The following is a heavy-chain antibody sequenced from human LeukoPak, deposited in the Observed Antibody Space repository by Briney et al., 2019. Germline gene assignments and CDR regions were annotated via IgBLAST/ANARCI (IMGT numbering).Heavy chain of an antibody. J-gene: IGHJ6*02. CDR3: ARRYCSGGSCATTYGMDV. CDR2: IYSGGST. V-gene: IGHV3-66*01. CDR1: GFTVSSNY. D-gene: IGHD2-15*01. Sequence: GWSLRLSCAASGFTVSSNYMSWVRQAPGKGLEWVSVIYSGGSTYYADSVKGRFTISRDNSKNTLYLQMNSLRAEDTAVYYCARRYCSGGSCATTYGMDVWGQGATVTVSS.